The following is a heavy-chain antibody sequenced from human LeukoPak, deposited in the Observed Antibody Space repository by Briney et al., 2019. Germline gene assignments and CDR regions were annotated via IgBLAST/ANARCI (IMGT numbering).Heavy chain of an antibody. D-gene: IGHD2-2*01. CDR3: ARGGCSSISCFSI. V-gene: IGHV4-38-2*01. Sequence: SETLSLTRAVSGYSISSGYYWSWIRQAPGKGLEWIGTISYSGSTYYKLSLKSRVTISVDTSKNQFSLKLSSLTAADTAVYYCARGGCSSISCFSIWGQGTLVTVSS. J-gene: IGHJ4*02. CDR2: ISYSGST. CDR1: GYSISSGYY.